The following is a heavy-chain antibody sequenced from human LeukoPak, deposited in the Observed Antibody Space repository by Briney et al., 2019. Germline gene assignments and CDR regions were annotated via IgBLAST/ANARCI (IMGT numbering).Heavy chain of an antibody. J-gene: IGHJ4*02. D-gene: IGHD3-22*01. CDR1: GGTFSSYA. CDR2: IIPIFGTA. V-gene: IGHV1-69*13. CDR3: ARGYDSSGFYYFDY. Sequence: RASVTVSCKASGGTFSSYAISWVRQAPGQGLEWMGGIIPIFGTANYAQKFQGRVTITADESTSTAYMELSSLRSEDTAVYYCARGYDSSGFYYFDYWGQGTLVTVSS.